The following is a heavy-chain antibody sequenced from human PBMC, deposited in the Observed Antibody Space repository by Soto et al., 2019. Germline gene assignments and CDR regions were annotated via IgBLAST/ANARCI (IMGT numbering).Heavy chain of an antibody. CDR2: IRPDGSEG. V-gene: IGHV3-7*04. J-gene: IGHJ4*02. Sequence: EVQLVESGGGLVQPGGSLRLSCVASGFTFSSDWMSWVRQAPGKGLELVANIRPDGSEGSYLGSVRGRFTISRDNAKNSLYLHLSSLRADDTALYYCARAYFWGQGTLVTVPS. CDR1: GFTFSSDW. CDR3: ARAYF.